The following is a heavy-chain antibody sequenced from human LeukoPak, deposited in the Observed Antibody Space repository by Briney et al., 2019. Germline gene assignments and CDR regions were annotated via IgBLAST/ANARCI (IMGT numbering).Heavy chain of an antibody. V-gene: IGHV3-33*01. J-gene: IGHJ5*02. D-gene: IGHD2-8*01. CDR1: GFTFSNHG. Sequence: GRSLRLSCAASGFTFSNHGMHWVRQAPGKGPEWVALIWYDGSNKYYGDSVKGRFTISRDNSKNTVYLQMNSLRAEDTAVYYCARVVNGWFDPWGQGTLVTVSS. CDR2: IWYDGSNK. CDR3: ARVVNGWFDP.